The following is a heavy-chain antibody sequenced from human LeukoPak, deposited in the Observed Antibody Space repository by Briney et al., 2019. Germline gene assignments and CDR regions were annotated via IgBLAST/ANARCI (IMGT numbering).Heavy chain of an antibody. CDR2: IIPIFGTA. J-gene: IGHJ2*01. V-gene: IGHV1-69*13. CDR3: ARAFRDPGYFDL. D-gene: IGHD3-10*01. CDR1: GGTFSSYA. Sequence: SVKVSCKASGGTFSSYAISWVRQAPGQGLEWMGGIIPIFGTANYAQKFQGRVTITADESTSTAYMELSSLRSEDTAVYYCARAFRDPGYFDLWGRGTPVTVSS.